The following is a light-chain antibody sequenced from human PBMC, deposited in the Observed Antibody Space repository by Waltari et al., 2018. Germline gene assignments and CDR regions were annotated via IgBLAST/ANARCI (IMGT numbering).Light chain of an antibody. CDR3: QQSYSTPPF. CDR1: PSISSY. J-gene: IGKJ2*01. CDR2: AAS. Sequence: DIQMTQSPSSLSASVGDRVTITCRASPSISSYLNWSQQKPGKAPKLLIYAASSLQSGVPSRFSGSGSGTDFTLTISSLQPEDFATYYCQQSYSTPPFFGQGTKLEIK. V-gene: IGKV1-39*01.